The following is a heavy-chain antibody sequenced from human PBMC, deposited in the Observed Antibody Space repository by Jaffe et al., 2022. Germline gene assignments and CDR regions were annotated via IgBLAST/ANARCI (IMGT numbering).Heavy chain of an antibody. CDR3: AKDKSRFLEWLLYRGFWFDP. V-gene: IGHV3-23*01. Sequence: EVQLLESGGGLVQPGGSLRLSCAASGFTFSSYAMSWVRQAPGKGLEWVSAISGSGGSTYYADSVKGRFTISRDNSKNTLYLQMNSLRAEDTAVYYCAKDKSRFLEWLLYRGFWFDPWGQGTLVTVSS. CDR2: ISGSGGST. D-gene: IGHD3-3*01. J-gene: IGHJ5*02. CDR1: GFTFSSYA.